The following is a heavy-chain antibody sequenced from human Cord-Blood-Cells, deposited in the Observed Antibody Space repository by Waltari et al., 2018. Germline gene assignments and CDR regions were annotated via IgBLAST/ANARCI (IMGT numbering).Heavy chain of an antibody. V-gene: IGHV1-18*04. CDR2: VSAYNGNT. CDR3: AREPPNLDFWSGYYFDY. CDR1: GYTFTSSG. Sequence: QVQLVQSGAEVKKPGASVKVSCKASGYTFTSSGISWVRQAPGQGLEWMGWVSAYNGNTNYAQKLQGRVTMTTDTSTSTAYMELRSLRSDDTAVYYCAREPPNLDFWSGYYFDYWGQGTLVTVSS. D-gene: IGHD3-3*01. J-gene: IGHJ4*02.